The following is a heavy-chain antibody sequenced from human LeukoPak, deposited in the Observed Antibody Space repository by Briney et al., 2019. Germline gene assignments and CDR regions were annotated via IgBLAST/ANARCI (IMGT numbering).Heavy chain of an antibody. Sequence: GRSLRLSCAASGFTFSTYAIHGVRQAPGKGLEWVAVISHDGRNKHYADSVKGRFTISRDNSKNTLYLQMNSLRAEDTAVHYCARVGVRDWLRGGFDYWGQGALVTVSS. D-gene: IGHD5-12*01. CDR3: ARVGVRDWLRGGFDY. CDR1: GFTFSTYA. V-gene: IGHV3-30*04. J-gene: IGHJ4*02. CDR2: ISHDGRNK.